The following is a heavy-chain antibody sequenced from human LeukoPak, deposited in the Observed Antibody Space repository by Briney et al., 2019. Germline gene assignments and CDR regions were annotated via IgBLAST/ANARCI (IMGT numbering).Heavy chain of an antibody. CDR3: ARDTSLIAAAGRGYMDV. CDR2: IIPIFGTA. D-gene: IGHD6-13*01. V-gene: IGHV1-69*13. CDR1: GGTFSSYA. Sequence: VASVKVSCKASGGTFSSYAISWVRQAPGQGLEWMGGIIPIFGTANYAQKFQGRVTITADESTSTAYMELSSLRSEDTAVYYCARDTSLIAAAGRGYMDVWGKGTTVTISS. J-gene: IGHJ6*03.